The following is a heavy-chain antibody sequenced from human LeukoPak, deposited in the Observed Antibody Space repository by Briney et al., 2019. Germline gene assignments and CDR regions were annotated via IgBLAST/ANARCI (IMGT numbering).Heavy chain of an antibody. V-gene: IGHV3-43*02. Sequence: GGSLRLSCAASGFTLGAFAMHWVRQAPGKGLEWVSLIDKDGRSTYYADSVKGRFAISRDNSKNSLYLQMNSLRTEDTALYYCATWAFYHSLDVWGQGTTVTVSS. CDR2: IDKDGRST. CDR3: ATWAFYHSLDV. CDR1: GFTLGAFA. D-gene: IGHD1-26*01. J-gene: IGHJ6*02.